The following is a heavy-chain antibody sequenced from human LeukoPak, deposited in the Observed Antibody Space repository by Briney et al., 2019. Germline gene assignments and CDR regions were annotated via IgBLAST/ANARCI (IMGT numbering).Heavy chain of an antibody. D-gene: IGHD3-10*01. J-gene: IGHJ4*02. CDR1: GFTFSSYA. V-gene: IGHV3-64*01. CDR3: ARGPQFSYYYGSGSYSPFDY. Sequence: GGSLRPSCAASGFTFSSYAMHWVRQAPGKGLEYVSAISSNGGSTYYANSVKGRFTISRDNSKNTLYLQMGSLRAEDMAVYYCARGPQFSYYYGSGSYSPFDYWGQGTLVTVSS. CDR2: ISSNGGST.